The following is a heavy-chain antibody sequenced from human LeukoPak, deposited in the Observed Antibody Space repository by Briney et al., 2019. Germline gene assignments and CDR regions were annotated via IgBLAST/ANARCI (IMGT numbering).Heavy chain of an antibody. CDR3: ARELDDEDSSSWNTDYSFDY. D-gene: IGHD6-13*01. Sequence: ASVKVSCKASGYTFTSYYMHWVRQAPGQGLEWMGIINPSGGSTSYAQKFQGRVSMTRDTSTSTVYMELSSLRSEDTAVYYCARELDDEDSSSWNTDYSFDYWGQGTLVTVSS. J-gene: IGHJ4*02. CDR1: GYTFTSYY. CDR2: INPSGGST. V-gene: IGHV1-46*01.